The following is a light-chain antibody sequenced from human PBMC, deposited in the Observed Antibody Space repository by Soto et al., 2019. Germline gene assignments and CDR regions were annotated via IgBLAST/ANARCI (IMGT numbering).Light chain of an antibody. CDR3: QQYGSSPAYT. J-gene: IGKJ2*01. V-gene: IGKV3-20*01. CDR2: GSS. Sequence: EVVLTQSPGTLSLSPGERATLSCRASQSVTNNYFAWYQQKPGQAPRLLIVGSSDRATGIPDRFSGSGSGTDFTLTIGRLEPEDCAVYYCQQYGSSPAYTFGQGTKLEIK. CDR1: QSVTNNY.